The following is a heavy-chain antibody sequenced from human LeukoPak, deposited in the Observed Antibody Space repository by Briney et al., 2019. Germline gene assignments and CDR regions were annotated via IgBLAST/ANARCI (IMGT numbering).Heavy chain of an antibody. Sequence: SETLSLTCTVSGGSISSYYWSWIRQPPGKGLEWIGYIYYSGSTNYNPSLKSRVTISVDTSKNQFSLKLSSVTAADTAVYYCARASRVRTVTTVLTGGKLLDAFDIWGQGTMVTVSS. CDR3: ARASRVRTVTTVLTGGKLLDAFDI. CDR1: GGSISSYY. J-gene: IGHJ3*02. D-gene: IGHD4-17*01. V-gene: IGHV4-59*01. CDR2: IYYSGST.